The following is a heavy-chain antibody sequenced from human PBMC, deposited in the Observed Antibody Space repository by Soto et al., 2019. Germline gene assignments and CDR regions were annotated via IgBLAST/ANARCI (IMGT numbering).Heavy chain of an antibody. CDR1: GGSMRTGDYY. CDR3: ARLGYESPYNWFDP. V-gene: IGHV4-30-4*02. Sequence: SETLSLTCTVSGGSMRTGDYYWSWIRQPPGKGLEWIGYVHHTGRTYYNASLKNQLTMSVDTSKNQISLKLSSVTAADTAIYYCARLGYESPYNWFDPWGQGTLVTVSS. CDR2: VHHTGRT. D-gene: IGHD5-12*01. J-gene: IGHJ5*02.